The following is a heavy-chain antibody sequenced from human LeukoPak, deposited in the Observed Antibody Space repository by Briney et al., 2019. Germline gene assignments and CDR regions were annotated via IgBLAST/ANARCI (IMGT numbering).Heavy chain of an antibody. V-gene: IGHV1-18*01. D-gene: IGHD6-25*01. CDR2: KSAYNGNT. CDR3: ARGHSSGIWD. CDR1: GYTFTSYG. Sequence: ASVKVSCKASGYTFTSYGISWVRQAPGQGLEWVGWKSAYNGNTNYTQKLQGRVHKPTNTSTSRAHRELRSQSSEHSAVFYLARGHSSGIWDWGQGTLVTVSS. J-gene: IGHJ4*02.